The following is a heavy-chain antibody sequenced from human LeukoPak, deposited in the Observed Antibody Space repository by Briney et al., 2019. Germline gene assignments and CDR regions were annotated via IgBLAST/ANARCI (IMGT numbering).Heavy chain of an antibody. CDR3: ARDLGQYYDTSDNWFDP. J-gene: IGHJ5*02. Sequence: GRSLRLSCAASGFIFDDYAMHWVRQAPGKGLEWVSSISSSSSYIYYADSVKGRFTISRDNAKNTLNLQMNSLRAEDTAVYYCARDLGQYYDTSDNWFDPWGQGTLVTVSS. CDR2: ISSSSSYI. CDR1: GFIFDDYA. V-gene: IGHV3-21*01. D-gene: IGHD3-22*01.